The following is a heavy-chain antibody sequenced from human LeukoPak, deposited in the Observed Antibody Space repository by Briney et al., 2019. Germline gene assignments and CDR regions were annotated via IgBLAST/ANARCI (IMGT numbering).Heavy chain of an antibody. D-gene: IGHD1-26*01. CDR1: GGSFSGYY. J-gene: IGHJ4*02. V-gene: IGHV4-34*01. CDR2: INHSGST. Sequence: SETLSLTCAVYGGSFSGYYWSWIRQPPGKGLEWIGEINHSGSTNYNPSLKSRVTISVDTSKNQFSLKLSSVTAADTAVCYCARGRPERYSGSYADGYWGQGTLVTVSS. CDR3: ARGRPERYSGSYADGY.